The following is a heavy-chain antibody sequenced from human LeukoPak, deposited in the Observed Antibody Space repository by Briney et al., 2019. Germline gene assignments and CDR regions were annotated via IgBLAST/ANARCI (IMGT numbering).Heavy chain of an antibody. CDR3: ARDGYSSDWYPLDAFEI. Sequence: GASVKVSCKASGYTFTSYGISWVRQAPGQGLEWMGWISAYNGNTNYAQKLQGRVTMTTDTSTSTAYMELRSLRSDDTAVYYCARDGYSSDWYPLDAFEIWGQGTMVTVSS. V-gene: IGHV1-18*01. CDR2: ISAYNGNT. CDR1: GYTFTSYG. D-gene: IGHD6-19*01. J-gene: IGHJ3*02.